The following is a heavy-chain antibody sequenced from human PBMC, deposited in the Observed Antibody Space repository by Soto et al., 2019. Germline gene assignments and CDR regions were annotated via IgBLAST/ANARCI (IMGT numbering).Heavy chain of an antibody. J-gene: IGHJ4*02. D-gene: IGHD7-27*01. CDR2: ISAYNGDT. Sequence: QVQLVQSGAEVKKPGASVKVSCKTSGYTFTNFGISWVRQAPGQGIEWMGWISAYNGDTNYAQKFQGSVTMNTNTGTATVYLGLRSLRSDDTAVYLWARVGTPIDCWCQGTLVTVSS. V-gene: IGHV1-18*01. CDR3: ARVGTPIDC. CDR1: GYTFTNFG.